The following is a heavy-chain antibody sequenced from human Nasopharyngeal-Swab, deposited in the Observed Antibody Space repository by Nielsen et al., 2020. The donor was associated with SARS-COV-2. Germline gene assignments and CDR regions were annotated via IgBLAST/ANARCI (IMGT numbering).Heavy chain of an antibody. Sequence: GESLQISCAASGFTFSRYAMHWVRQASGKGLEWVAVISDDGNNKYYADSVKGRFTISRDNSKNTLYLHMASLRAEDTAVYFCARDWRDDYDVLTGYYNLGDHWGQGTLVTVSS. D-gene: IGHD3-9*01. CDR3: ARDWRDDYDVLTGYYNLGDH. V-gene: IGHV3-30-3*01. J-gene: IGHJ4*02. CDR2: ISDDGNNK. CDR1: GFTFSRYA.